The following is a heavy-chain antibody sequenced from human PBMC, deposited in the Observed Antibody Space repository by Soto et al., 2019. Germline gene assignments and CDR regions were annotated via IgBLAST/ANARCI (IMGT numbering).Heavy chain of an antibody. Sequence: QVQLVQSGAEVKTPGASVKVSCKASGYTFTDYDINWVRQPPGQGLEWVGRMNPSSGKTDYAQNFQARVTMTRDTSISTAYLELSNLGYEDTAVFYCSTWGRDGWYTGFFWGQGTLVTVAS. D-gene: IGHD6-19*01. J-gene: IGHJ4*02. V-gene: IGHV1-8*01. CDR1: GYTFTDYD. CDR2: MNPSSGKT. CDR3: STWGRDGWYTGFF.